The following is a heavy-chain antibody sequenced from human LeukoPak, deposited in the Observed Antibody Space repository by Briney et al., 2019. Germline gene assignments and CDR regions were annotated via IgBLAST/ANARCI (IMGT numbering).Heavy chain of an antibody. CDR1: GYTFTGYY. CDR3: AGGGGIRWGPHYYFDY. CDR2: INPNSGGT. D-gene: IGHD3-16*01. Sequence: GASVTVSCKASGYTFTGYYMHWVRQAPGQGLEWMGWINPNSGGTNYAQKFQGRVTMTRDTSISTAYMELSRLRSDDTAVYYCAGGGGIRWGPHYYFDYWGQGTLVTVSS. J-gene: IGHJ4*02. V-gene: IGHV1-2*02.